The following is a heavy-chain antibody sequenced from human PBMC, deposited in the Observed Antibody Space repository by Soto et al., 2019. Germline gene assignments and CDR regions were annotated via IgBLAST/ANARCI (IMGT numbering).Heavy chain of an antibody. J-gene: IGHJ5*02. D-gene: IGHD1-26*01. V-gene: IGHV4-30-4*01. CDR1: GGSIKSTDYY. Sequence: PSETLSLTCTVSGGSIKSTDYYWSWIRQPPGKGLEYIGYIYYTGSSYYNPSLESRVTMSVDMSKNQFSLKVTSVTAADTAVYYCARRASYRPLDAWGQGTLVTVPQ. CDR2: IYYTGSS. CDR3: ARRASYRPLDA.